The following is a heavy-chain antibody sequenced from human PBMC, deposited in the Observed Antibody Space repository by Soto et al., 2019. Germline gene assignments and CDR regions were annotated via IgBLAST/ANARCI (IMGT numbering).Heavy chain of an antibody. CDR3: VRGGSNYAS. D-gene: IGHD4-4*01. CDR2: IKPDESEK. V-gene: IGHV3-7*01. J-gene: IGHJ5*02. CDR1: GFTFSDSW. Sequence: EVQLVESGGGLVQPGGSLRLSCTASGFTFSDSWMTWVRQAPGKGLEWVARIKPDESEKKYADYVKGRFSISSDNAKNSMYLQMDSMRGEDKAVYYCVRGGSNYASWGQGTLVTVSS.